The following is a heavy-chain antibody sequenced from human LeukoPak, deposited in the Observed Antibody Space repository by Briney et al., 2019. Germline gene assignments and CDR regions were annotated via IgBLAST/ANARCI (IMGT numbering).Heavy chain of an antibody. D-gene: IGHD6-6*01. Sequence: SETLSLTCTVSGGSISSYYWSWIRQRPGKGLEWIGYIYYSGSTNYNPSLKSRVTISVDTSKKQFSLKLSSVTAADTAVYYCARRGPGAGRYFDYWGQGTLVTVSS. V-gene: IGHV4-59*01. CDR1: GGSISSYY. J-gene: IGHJ4*02. CDR3: ARRGPGAGRYFDY. CDR2: IYYSGST.